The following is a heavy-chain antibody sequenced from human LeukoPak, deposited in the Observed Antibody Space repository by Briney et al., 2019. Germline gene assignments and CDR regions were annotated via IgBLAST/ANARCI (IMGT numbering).Heavy chain of an antibody. Sequence: PSETLSLTCTVSGNSINSGFYWGWIRQPPGKGLEWIGNIYHSGTTYYNPSLKSRVTISVDTFKNQFSLRLRSVTAADTAVYYCARVRAVAGTPPDYWGQGTLVTVSS. D-gene: IGHD6-19*01. CDR1: GNSINSGFY. J-gene: IGHJ4*02. CDR3: ARVRAVAGTPPDY. V-gene: IGHV4-38-2*02. CDR2: IYHSGTT.